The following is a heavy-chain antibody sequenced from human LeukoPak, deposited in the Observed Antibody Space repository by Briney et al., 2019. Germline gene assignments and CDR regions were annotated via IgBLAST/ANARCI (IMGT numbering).Heavy chain of an antibody. V-gene: IGHV3-23*01. CDR3: AKDSSSGWYEGFDY. CDR1: GFTFSSYS. J-gene: IGHJ4*02. D-gene: IGHD6-19*01. CDR2: ISGSGGST. Sequence: GGSLRLSCAASGFTFSSYSMNWVRQAPGKGLEWVSAISGSGGSTYYADSVKGRFTISRDNSKNTLYLQMNSLRAEDTAVYYCAKDSSSGWYEGFDYWGQGTLVTVSS.